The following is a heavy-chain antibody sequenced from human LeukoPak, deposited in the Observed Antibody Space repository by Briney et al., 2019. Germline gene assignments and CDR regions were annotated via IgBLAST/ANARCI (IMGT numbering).Heavy chain of an antibody. CDR2: MNPNSGNT. D-gene: IGHD5-12*01. CDR3: ASGPDIVATGFDY. V-gene: IGHV1-8*02. CDR1: GGTFSSYA. Sequence: ASVKVSCKASGGTFSSYAISWVRQATGQGLEWMGWMNPNSGNTGYAQRFQGRVTMTRNTSISTAYMELSSLRSEDTAVYYCASGPDIVATGFDYWGQGTLVTVSS. J-gene: IGHJ4*02.